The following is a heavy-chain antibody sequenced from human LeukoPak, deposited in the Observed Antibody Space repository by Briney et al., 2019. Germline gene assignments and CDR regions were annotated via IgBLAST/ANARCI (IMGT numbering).Heavy chain of an antibody. D-gene: IGHD3-10*01. J-gene: IGHJ3*02. CDR1: GGSISSYY. Sequence: SETLSLTCTVSGGSISSYYWSWIRQPPGKGLEWIGYIYYSGSTNYNPSLKSRVTISVDTSKNQFSLKLSSVTAADTAVYYCARSSSGAFDIWGQGTMVTVSS. CDR2: IYYSGST. V-gene: IGHV4-59*01. CDR3: ARSSSGAFDI.